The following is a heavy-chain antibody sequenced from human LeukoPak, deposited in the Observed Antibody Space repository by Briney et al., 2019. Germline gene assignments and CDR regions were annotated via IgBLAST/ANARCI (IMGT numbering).Heavy chain of an antibody. D-gene: IGHD6-13*01. CDR1: GYTFTSYY. CDR2: INPSGGST. V-gene: IGHV1-46*01. J-gene: IGHJ5*02. Sequence: ASVKVSCTASGYTFTSYYMHWVRQAPGQGLEWMGIINPSGGSTSYAQKFQGRVTMTRDTSTSTVYMELSSLRSEDTAVYYCAREAYASSWYQVTALRMKNWFDPWGQGTLVTVSS. CDR3: AREAYASSWYQVTALRMKNWFDP.